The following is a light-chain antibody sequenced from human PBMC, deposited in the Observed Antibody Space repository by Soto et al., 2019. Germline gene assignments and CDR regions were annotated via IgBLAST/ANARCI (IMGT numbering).Light chain of an antibody. V-gene: IGKV3-15*01. CDR3: QQRTNRPPIT. J-gene: IGKJ5*01. Sequence: EIVMTQSPATLSVSPGERATLSCRAGQGVTTNFAWYQQKSGQSPRLLIYGASTRATGIPARFSGSGSGTEFTLTISGLEPEDFAVYYCQQRTNRPPITFGQGTRLEIK. CDR2: GAS. CDR1: QGVTTN.